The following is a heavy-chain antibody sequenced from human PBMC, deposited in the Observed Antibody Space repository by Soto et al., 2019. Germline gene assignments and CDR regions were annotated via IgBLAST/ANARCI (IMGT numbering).Heavy chain of an antibody. D-gene: IGHD6-13*01. Sequence: SETLSLTCAVYGGSFSGYCWSWIRQPPGKGLEWIGEINHSGSTNYNPSLKSRVTISVDTSKNQFSLKLSSVTAADTAVYYCARFGGTGGYSRSGYEFNWFAPGGQETLVTVSS. V-gene: IGHV4-34*01. CDR1: GGSFSGYC. CDR3: ARFGGTGGYSRSGYEFNWFAP. CDR2: INHSGST. J-gene: IGHJ5*02.